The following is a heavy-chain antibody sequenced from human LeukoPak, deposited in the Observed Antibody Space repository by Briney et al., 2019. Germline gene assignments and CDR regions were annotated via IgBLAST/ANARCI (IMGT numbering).Heavy chain of an antibody. D-gene: IGHD4-17*01. CDR3: ARDPSYGDWTYFGY. CDR2: ISYDGSNK. CDR1: GFTFSSYA. Sequence: PGRSLRLSCAASGFTFSSYAMHWVRQAPGKGLEWVAVISYDGSNKYYADSVKGRFTISRDNSKNTLYLQMNSLRAEDTAVYYCARDPSYGDWTYFGYWGQGTLVTVSS. V-gene: IGHV3-30-3*01. J-gene: IGHJ4*02.